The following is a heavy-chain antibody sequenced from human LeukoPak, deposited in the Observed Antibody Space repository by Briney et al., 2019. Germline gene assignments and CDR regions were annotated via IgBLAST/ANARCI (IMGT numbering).Heavy chain of an antibody. V-gene: IGHV3-72*01. J-gene: IGHJ4*02. CDR1: GFTFSDHY. CDR2: SRNEGHSSST. D-gene: IGHD3-10*01. CDR3: VALVRGIGY. Sequence: GGPLSLSCAVSGFTFSDHYMHGLRQAPGKGLEWIGRSRNEGHSSSTDFAVSVRGSASLSRDNSKISLYLQIDSVATDDASVYYCVALVRGIGYWGQGTLVTVSS.